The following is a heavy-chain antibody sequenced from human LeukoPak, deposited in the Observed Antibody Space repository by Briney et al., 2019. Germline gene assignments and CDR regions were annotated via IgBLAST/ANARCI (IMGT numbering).Heavy chain of an antibody. J-gene: IGHJ4*02. D-gene: IGHD2-21*01. CDR2: IKEDGSQT. CDR3: ARVLNYDRGDFYRHFGY. CDR1: GFNFGTYW. Sequence: GGSLRLSCAASGFNFGTYWMNWVRQAPGKGLEWVANIKEDGSQTHYVDSVKGRFIISRDNAKNSSYLQMNSLRAEDTAVYYCARVLNYDRGDFYRHFGYWGQGTLVTVSS. V-gene: IGHV3-7*01.